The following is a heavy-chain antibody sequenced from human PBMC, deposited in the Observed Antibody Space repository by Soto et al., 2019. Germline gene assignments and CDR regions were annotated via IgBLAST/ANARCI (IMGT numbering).Heavy chain of an antibody. CDR3: ARKPDVATAKVGGGYVFDV. J-gene: IGHJ3*01. CDR2: IYHSGSP. D-gene: IGHD3-16*01. CDR1: SGSIFTTNW. V-gene: IGHV4-4*02. Sequence: QVQLQETGPGLVKPSGTLSLTCAASSGSIFTTNWWRWVRQSPGRGLQWIGDIYHSGSPKYNPSLKSRVSISIDKSKDRFFRNLTSVTAADTAVYYGARKPDVATAKVGGGYVFDVWGQWTMVTVSS.